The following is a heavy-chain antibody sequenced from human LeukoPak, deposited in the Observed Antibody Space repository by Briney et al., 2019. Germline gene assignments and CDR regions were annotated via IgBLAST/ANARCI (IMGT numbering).Heavy chain of an antibody. J-gene: IGHJ3*02. CDR3: ARPRRGSYEGNAFDI. V-gene: IGHV5-51*01. CDR1: GYSFTSYW. D-gene: IGHD1-26*01. CDR2: IYPGDSDT. Sequence: GESLKISCKGSGYSFTSYWIGWVRQMPGKGLEWMGIIYPGDSDTRYSPSFQGQVTISADKSISTAYLQWGSLKASDTAMYYCARPRRGSYEGNAFDIWGQGTMVTVSS.